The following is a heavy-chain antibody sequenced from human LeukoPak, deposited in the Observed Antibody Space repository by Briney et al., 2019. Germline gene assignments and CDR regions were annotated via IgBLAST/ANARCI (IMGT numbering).Heavy chain of an antibody. J-gene: IGHJ3*01. CDR2: INRSGGGT. Sequence: ASVKVSFKSSGYTFTSYYMHLVREAPGQGLEWMGVINRSGGGTSNAQNVQGRVTMSRATSTSTVYMELSSLRSEDTAVYYCARDRVLYDYDSSGFYQGAFDFWGQGTMVTVSS. D-gene: IGHD3-22*01. V-gene: IGHV1-46*01. CDR1: GYTFTSYY. CDR3: ARDRVLYDYDSSGFYQGAFDF.